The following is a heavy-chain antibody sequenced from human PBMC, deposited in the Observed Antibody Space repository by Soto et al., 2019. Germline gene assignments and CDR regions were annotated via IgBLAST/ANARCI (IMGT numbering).Heavy chain of an antibody. J-gene: IGHJ4*02. D-gene: IGHD6-19*01. Sequence: QVHLVESGGGVVQPGGSLRLSCAASGFTFSVFGMHWVRQAPGKGPEWVAVISHEGNSKHYADSVKGRFTISRDNAKNTLSLLMDSLRPEDTDLYYCAKTITLSPSDDSRGRGALIDHWGQGTLVTVSS. CDR3: AKTITLSPSDDSRGRGALIDH. V-gene: IGHV3-30*18. CDR2: ISHEGNSK. CDR1: GFTFSVFG.